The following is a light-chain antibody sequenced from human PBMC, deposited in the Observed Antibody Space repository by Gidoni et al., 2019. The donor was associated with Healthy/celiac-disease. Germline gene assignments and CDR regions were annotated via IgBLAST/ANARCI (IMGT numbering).Light chain of an antibody. CDR2: WAS. CDR3: QQYYSTPIT. Sequence: IVMTQSPDSLALSLGERATINCKSSQSVLYSSNNKNYLAWYQQKPGQPPKLLIYWASTRESGVPDRFSGSGSGTDFTLTISSLQAEDVAVYYCQQYYSTPITFGQGTRVEIK. J-gene: IGKJ5*01. CDR1: QSVLYSSNNKNY. V-gene: IGKV4-1*01.